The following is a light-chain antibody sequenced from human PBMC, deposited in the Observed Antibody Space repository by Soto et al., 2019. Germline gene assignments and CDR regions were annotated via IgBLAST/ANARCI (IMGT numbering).Light chain of an antibody. V-gene: IGKV1-33*01. J-gene: IGKJ5*01. CDR2: DAS. CDR3: QQYENLPT. CDR1: QNINNY. Sequence: DIQMSESPSALSAAVVCSVTITVQASQNINNYLNWYQQKPGRAPKLLIYDASNLEAGVPSRFRGSGSGTDFTFTISRLQPEDIATYYCQQYENLPTFGQGTRLEIK.